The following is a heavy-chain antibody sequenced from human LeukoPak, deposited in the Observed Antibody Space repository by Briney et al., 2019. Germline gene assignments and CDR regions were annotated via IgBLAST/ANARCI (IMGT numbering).Heavy chain of an antibody. CDR2: ISSSGSTI. Sequence: PGGSLRLSCAASGFTFSDYYMSWIRQAPGKGLEWVSYISSSGSTIYYADSVKGRFTISRDNAKNSLYLQMNSLRAEDTAVYYCARAPSRGPWPDPDYYYMDVWGKGTTVTVSS. CDR3: ARAPSRGPWPDPDYYYMDV. V-gene: IGHV3-11*04. CDR1: GFTFSDYY. J-gene: IGHJ6*03. D-gene: IGHD5-12*01.